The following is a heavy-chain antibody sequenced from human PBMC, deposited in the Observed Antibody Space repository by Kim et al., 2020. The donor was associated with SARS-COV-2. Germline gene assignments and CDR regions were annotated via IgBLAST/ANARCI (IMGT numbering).Heavy chain of an antibody. D-gene: IGHD4-17*01. CDR3: ARGYGDHYYFDY. V-gene: IGHV5-51*01. Sequence: RYSPSFQGQVTISADKAISTAYLQWSSLKASGTAMYYCARGYGDHYYFDYWGQGTLVTVSS. J-gene: IGHJ4*02.